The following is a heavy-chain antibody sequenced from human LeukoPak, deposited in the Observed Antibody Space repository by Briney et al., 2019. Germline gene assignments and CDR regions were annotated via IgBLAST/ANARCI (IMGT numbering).Heavy chain of an antibody. D-gene: IGHD1-26*01. J-gene: IGHJ4*02. CDR1: GYTFTSYY. CDR3: ARGGGGSYYSDY. V-gene: IGHV1-46*01. CDR2: INPSGGST. Sequence: ASVKDSCKASGYTFTSYYMHWVRQAPGQGVEWMGLINPSGGSTSCAQKFQGRVTMTRETSTRTVYIELSSLRAEDTAVYYCARGGGGSYYSDYWGQGTLVTVSS.